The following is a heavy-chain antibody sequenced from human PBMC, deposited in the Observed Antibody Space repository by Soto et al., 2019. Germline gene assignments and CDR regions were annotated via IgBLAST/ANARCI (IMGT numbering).Heavy chain of an antibody. Sequence: QVQLQESGPGLVKPSGTLSLTCAVSDGSISSSHWLSWVRQPPGKGLEWIGEIFHTGSTNYNPSLKSRVTISFGNSKNQHSLRLNSVTAADTAVYYCARLSPNFHDYGDYYIDYWGQGTLVTVSS. CDR2: IFHTGST. CDR1: DGSISSSHW. V-gene: IGHV4-4*02. D-gene: IGHD4-17*01. J-gene: IGHJ4*02. CDR3: ARLSPNFHDYGDYYIDY.